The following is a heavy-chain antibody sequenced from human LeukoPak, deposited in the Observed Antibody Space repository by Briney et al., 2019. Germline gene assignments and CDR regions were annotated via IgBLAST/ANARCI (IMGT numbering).Heavy chain of an antibody. CDR2: IYYSGST. CDR3: ARGQGDYAVVNWFDP. D-gene: IGHD4-17*01. Sequence: SETLSLTCTVSGGSISSYYWSWIRQPPGKGLEWIGYIYYSGSTNYNPSLKSRVTISVDTSKNQFSLKLSSVTAADTAVYYCARGQGDYAVVNWFDPWGQGTLVTVSS. CDR1: GGSISSYY. V-gene: IGHV4-59*01. J-gene: IGHJ5*02.